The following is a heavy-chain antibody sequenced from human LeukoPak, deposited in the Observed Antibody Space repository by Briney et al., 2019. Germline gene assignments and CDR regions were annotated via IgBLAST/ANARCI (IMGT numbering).Heavy chain of an antibody. CDR3: ARGPNYAFWSGSYYYYMAV. D-gene: IGHD3-3*01. CDR2: MNPNSGNT. J-gene: IGHJ6*03. CDR1: GYTFTSYD. V-gene: IGHV1-8*01. Sequence: ASVKVSCKASGYTFTSYDINWVRQATGQGLEWMGWMNPNSGNTGYAQKFQGRVTMTRSTSINTAYMELSSLRSEDTAVYYCARGPNYAFWSGSYYYYMAVWGKGTTVTVSS.